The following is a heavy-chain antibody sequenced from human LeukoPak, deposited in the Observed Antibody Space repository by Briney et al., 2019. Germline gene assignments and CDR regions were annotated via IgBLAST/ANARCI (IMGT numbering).Heavy chain of an antibody. CDR3: ARGTRLGYCSDASCYGAFDI. Sequence: PGGSLRLSCAVSGFTVSSNYMNWVRQAPGKGLEWVSVIYSGGRTYYADSVEGRFTISRDNSKNTMYMQMNSLRPEDTAMYYCARGTRLGYCSDASCYGAFDIWGQGTTVTVSS. CDR1: GFTVSSNY. J-gene: IGHJ3*02. D-gene: IGHD2-15*01. V-gene: IGHV3-53*05. CDR2: IYSGGRT.